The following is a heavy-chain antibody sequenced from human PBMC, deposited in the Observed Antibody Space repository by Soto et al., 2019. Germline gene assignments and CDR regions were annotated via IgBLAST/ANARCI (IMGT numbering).Heavy chain of an antibody. V-gene: IGHV3-73*02. CDR1: GFTFSGSA. J-gene: IGHJ6*02. CDR3: TRHLVDV. Sequence: EVQLVESGGGLVQPGGSLKLSCATSGFTFSGSAMHWVRQASGKGLEWVGRIRSKPNNYATAYAASVKGRFTISRDDSKNTAYLQMNSLKTEDTAVYYCTRHLVDVWDQGTTFTVSS. CDR2: IRSKPNNYAT.